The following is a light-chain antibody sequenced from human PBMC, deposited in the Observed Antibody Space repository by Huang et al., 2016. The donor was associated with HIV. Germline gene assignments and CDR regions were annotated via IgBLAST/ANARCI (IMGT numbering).Light chain of an antibody. CDR3: QQRSNRPPLT. Sequence: EIILTQSPATLSLSPGERATLSCRASQSVSSYLAWYQQKPGQAPRLLIYDASNRATVIPSRFSGSGSGTDFTLTISSLEPEDFAVYYCQQRSNRPPLTFGGGTKVEIK. V-gene: IGKV3-11*01. CDR1: QSVSSY. CDR2: DAS. J-gene: IGKJ4*01.